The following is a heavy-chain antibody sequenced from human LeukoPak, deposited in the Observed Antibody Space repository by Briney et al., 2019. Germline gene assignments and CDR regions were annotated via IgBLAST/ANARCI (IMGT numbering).Heavy chain of an antibody. CDR2: IYYSGST. V-gene: IGHV4-39*01. D-gene: IGHD3-22*01. CDR1: GGSVSSSRYY. CDR3: ARHAIDSSGYYLDYFDY. Sequence: SETLSLTCTVSGGSVSSSRYYWGWIRQPAGKGREWIVTIYYSGSTYSNPSLQTRVTISVDTSKNPFSLNLSSVTAADTAVYYCARHAIDSSGYYLDYFDYWGQGTLVTVSS. J-gene: IGHJ4*02.